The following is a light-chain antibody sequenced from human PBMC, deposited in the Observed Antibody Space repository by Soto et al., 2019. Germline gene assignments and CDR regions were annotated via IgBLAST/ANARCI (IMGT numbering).Light chain of an antibody. CDR3: QQYNSYAWT. V-gene: IGKV1-5*03. Sequence: DIQMTQSPSTLSASVGDRVTITCRASQSISSWLAWYKQKPGKAPKLLIYQSSSLESGVPLRFSGSGSWIEFTLTISRLQPDYFATYYCQQYNSYAWTFGQGTKVEIK. CDR2: QSS. J-gene: IGKJ1*01. CDR1: QSISSW.